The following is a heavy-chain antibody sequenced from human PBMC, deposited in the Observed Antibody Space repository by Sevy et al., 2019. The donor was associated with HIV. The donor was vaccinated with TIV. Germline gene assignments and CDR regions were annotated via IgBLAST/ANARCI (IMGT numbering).Heavy chain of an antibody. J-gene: IGHJ6*02. CDR3: AKGLRFLEWLGMDV. CDR1: GFTFDDYA. D-gene: IGHD3-3*01. V-gene: IGHV3-9*03. Sequence: GGSLRLSCAASGFTFDDYAMHWVRQAPGKGLEWVSGISWNSGSIGYADSVKGRFTISRDNAKNYLYLQMNSLRAEDMALYYCAKGLRFLEWLGMDVWGQGTTVTVSS. CDR2: ISWNSGSI.